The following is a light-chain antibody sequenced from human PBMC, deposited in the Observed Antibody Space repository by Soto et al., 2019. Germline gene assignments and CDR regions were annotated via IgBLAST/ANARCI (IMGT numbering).Light chain of an antibody. V-gene: IGKV4-1*01. CDR3: QQYYSTPRT. CDR2: WAS. Sequence: DIVMTQSPDSLAVSLGERATINCKSSQSVLYSSNNKNYLAWYQQKPGKPPKLLIYWASTRESGVPDRFSGSGSGTDFTVTVSSLQAEDVEVYYCQQYYSTPRTFGQGTKVEIK. J-gene: IGKJ1*01. CDR1: QSVLYSSNNKNY.